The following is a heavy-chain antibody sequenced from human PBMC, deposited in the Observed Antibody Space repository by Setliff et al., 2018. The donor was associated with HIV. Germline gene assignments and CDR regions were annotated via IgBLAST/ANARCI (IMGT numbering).Heavy chain of an antibody. V-gene: IGHV4-61*09. D-gene: IGHD5-12*01. J-gene: IGHJ4*02. CDR1: GGSISSGSYY. Sequence: SETLSLTCTVSGGSISSGSYYWSWIRQPAGKGLEWIGHIYTSASTTYNPSLKSRVTISIDTSKNQFSLKLTSVTAADTAVYYCARRGAYGYDYFDYWGPGTLVTVSS. CDR3: ARRGAYGYDYFDY. CDR2: IYTSAST.